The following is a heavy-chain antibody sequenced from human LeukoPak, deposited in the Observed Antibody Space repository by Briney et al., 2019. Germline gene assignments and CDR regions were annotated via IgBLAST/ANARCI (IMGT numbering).Heavy chain of an antibody. Sequence: KSSETLSLTCTVSGGSISSYYWSWIRQPPGKGLEWIGYIYYSGSTNYNPSLKSRVTLSVDTSKNQFSLKLSSVTAPGTAVYYCSRDYAYRSDSSGYYSVMDAFDIWGQGTMVTVSS. CDR1: GGSISSYY. CDR3: SRDYAYRSDSSGYYSVMDAFDI. V-gene: IGHV4-59*12. J-gene: IGHJ3*02. CDR2: IYYSGST. D-gene: IGHD3-22*01.